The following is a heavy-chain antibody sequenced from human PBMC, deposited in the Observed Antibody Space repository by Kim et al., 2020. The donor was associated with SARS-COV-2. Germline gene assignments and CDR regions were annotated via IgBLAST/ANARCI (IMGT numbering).Heavy chain of an antibody. Sequence: SETLSLTCTVSGGSMSSGTYNWGWIRQPPGKGLEWIASIYYIGTTYYNPSLKSRVTMSVDTSKHQFSLNLSSVTAAETAVYYCARYIRGDYAAFDIWGQGTVVTVSS. CDR2: IYYIGTT. CDR1: GGSMSSGTYN. D-gene: IGHD3-10*02. CDR3: ARYIRGDYAAFDI. V-gene: IGHV4-39*01. J-gene: IGHJ3*02.